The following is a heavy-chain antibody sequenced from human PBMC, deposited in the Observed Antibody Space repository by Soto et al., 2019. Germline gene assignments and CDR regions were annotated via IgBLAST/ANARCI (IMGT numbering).Heavy chain of an antibody. CDR2: VSYDGSNK. D-gene: IGHD3-9*01. CDR3: AVLRYDIYLTYCITMDV. J-gene: IGHJ6*02. CDR1: GFTFSSYA. V-gene: IGHV3-30*09. Sequence: QVQLVESGGGVVQPGRSLRLSCAVSGFTFSSYAMHWVRQAPGKGLEWVAVVSYDGSNKYYADSVKGRFAISRDNSKNXXYLQMNSLRVEDTAVYYCAVLRYDIYLTYCITMDVWGQGTTVTVSS.